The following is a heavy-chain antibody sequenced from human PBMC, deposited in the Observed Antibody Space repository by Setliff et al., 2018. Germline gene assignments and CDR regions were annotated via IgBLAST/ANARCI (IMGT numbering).Heavy chain of an antibody. CDR1: GGSMSSSGYY. D-gene: IGHD2-8*02. J-gene: IGHJ2*01. V-gene: IGHV4-61*05. CDR2: MYHSEKT. CDR3: ARTSTGRYFDV. Sequence: SETLSLTCTVFGGSMSSSGYYWSWIRQSPGKGLEWIAYMYHSEKTKYNPSLESRVTMSFDTSKNQFSLKLSSVTAADTAVYYCARTSTGRYFDVWGRGTLVTVSS.